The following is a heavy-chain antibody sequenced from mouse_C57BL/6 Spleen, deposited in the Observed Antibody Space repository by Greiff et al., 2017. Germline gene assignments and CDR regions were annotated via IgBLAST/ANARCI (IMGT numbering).Heavy chain of an antibody. Sequence: VQLQQSGAELVKPGASVKISCKASGYAFSSYWMNWVKQRPGKGLEWIGQIYPGDGDTNYNGKFKGQATLTAEKSSSTAYMPRSGLPCEDSAVDFGARVLYGYDDAGSWFAYWGQGTLVTVSA. J-gene: IGHJ3*01. CDR3: ARVLYGYDDAGSWFAY. CDR2: IYPGDGDT. D-gene: IGHD2-2*01. V-gene: IGHV1-80*01. CDR1: GYAFSSYW.